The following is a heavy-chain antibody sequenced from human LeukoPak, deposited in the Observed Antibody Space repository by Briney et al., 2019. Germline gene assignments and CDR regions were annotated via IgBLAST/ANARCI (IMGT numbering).Heavy chain of an antibody. V-gene: IGHV4-31*03. D-gene: IGHD7-27*01. Sequence: PSETLSLTCNDSGDSISNDGYYWSWIRQHPGKGLEWLGYIYYSGSTYYNPSLKSRVTLSVDTSKSQFSLRLSSVTAADTAVYYCARDLTGDQFFDPWGQGTLVTVSS. CDR3: ARDLTGDQFFDP. CDR1: GDSISNDGYY. J-gene: IGHJ5*02. CDR2: IYYSGST.